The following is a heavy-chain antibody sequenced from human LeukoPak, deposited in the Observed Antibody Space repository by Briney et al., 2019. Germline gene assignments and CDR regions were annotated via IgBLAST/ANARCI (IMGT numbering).Heavy chain of an antibody. CDR1: GYTFTSYY. V-gene: IGHV1-46*01. CDR3: ARAKDDYGDYNWFDP. CDR2: INPSGGST. D-gene: IGHD4-17*01. Sequence: GASVTVSCMASGYTFTSYYMHWVRQAPGQGLEGMGLINPSGGSTSYAQKFQGRGTITRDTSTSTVYMELSILRSEDTAVYYCARAKDDYGDYNWFDPWGQGTLVTVSS. J-gene: IGHJ5*02.